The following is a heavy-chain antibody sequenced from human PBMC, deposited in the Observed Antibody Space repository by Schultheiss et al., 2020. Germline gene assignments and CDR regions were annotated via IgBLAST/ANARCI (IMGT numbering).Heavy chain of an antibody. V-gene: IGHV3-20*01. CDR2: INWNGGST. CDR3: ARDLTGVFGARVWFDP. CDR1: GFTFDDYG. Sequence: GGSLRLSCAASGFTFDDYGMSWVRQAPGKGLEWVSGINWNGGSTGYADSVKGRFTISRDNAKNSLYLQMNSLRAEDTALYHCARDLTGVFGARVWFDPWGQGTLVTVSS. D-gene: IGHD7-27*01. J-gene: IGHJ5*02.